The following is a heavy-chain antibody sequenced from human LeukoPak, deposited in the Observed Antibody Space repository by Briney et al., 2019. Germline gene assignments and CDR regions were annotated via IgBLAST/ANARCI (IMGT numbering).Heavy chain of an antibody. CDR2: INSDGSST. Sequence: GGSLRLSCAASGFTFSSYWMHWVRQAPGKGLVWISRINSDGSSTTYADSVKGRFTISRDNAKNTLSLQMNSLRAEDTAVYYCARSGIAAAGSPYYYYYYMDVWGKGTTVTVSS. J-gene: IGHJ6*03. CDR1: GFTFSSYW. V-gene: IGHV3-74*01. D-gene: IGHD6-13*01. CDR3: ARSGIAAAGSPYYYYYYMDV.